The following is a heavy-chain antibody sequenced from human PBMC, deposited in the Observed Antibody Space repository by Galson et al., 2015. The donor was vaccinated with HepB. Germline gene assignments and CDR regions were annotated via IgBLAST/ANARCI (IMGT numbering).Heavy chain of an antibody. CDR2: IYHSGST. J-gene: IGHJ4*02. V-gene: IGHV4-4*02. D-gene: IGHD3-9*01. CDR3: ARAVYYDILTGYYGEPLWVDY. Sequence: SETLSLTCAVSGGSISSSNWWSWVRQPPGKGLEWIGEIYHSGSTHYNPSLKSRVTISVDKSNNQFSLKLTSVTAADTAVYYCARAVYYDILTGYYGEPLWVDYWGQGTLVTVSS. CDR1: GGSISSSNW.